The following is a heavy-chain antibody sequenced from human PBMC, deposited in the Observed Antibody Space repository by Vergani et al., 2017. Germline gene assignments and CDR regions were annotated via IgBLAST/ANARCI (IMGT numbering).Heavy chain of an antibody. D-gene: IGHD1-26*01. Sequence: EVQLVESGGGLVQPGRSLRLSCTASGFTFGDYAMSWVRQAPGKGLGWVGFIRSKAYGGTTEYAASVKGRFTISRDDSKSIAYLQMNSLKTEDTAVYYCTRDHSGSYTFDYWGQGTLVTVSS. J-gene: IGHJ4*02. CDR1: GFTFGDYA. V-gene: IGHV3-49*04. CDR3: TRDHSGSYTFDY. CDR2: IRSKAYGGTT.